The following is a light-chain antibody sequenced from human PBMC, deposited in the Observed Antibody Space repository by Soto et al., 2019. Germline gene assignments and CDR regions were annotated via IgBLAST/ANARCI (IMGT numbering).Light chain of an antibody. CDR1: SSNIGAGYD. CDR3: QSYDASPSGSV. Sequence: QSVLTQSPSVSGAPGQRVTISCTGSSSNIGAGYDVHWYQQLPGTAPKVFIYGNSNRPSGVPDRFSGSKSGTSASLAITGLQAEDEADYYCQSYDASPSGSVFGGGTKVTVL. V-gene: IGLV1-40*01. J-gene: IGLJ2*01. CDR2: GNS.